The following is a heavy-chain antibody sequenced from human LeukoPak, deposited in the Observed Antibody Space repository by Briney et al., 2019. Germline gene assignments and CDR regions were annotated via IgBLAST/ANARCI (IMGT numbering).Heavy chain of an antibody. J-gene: IGHJ4*02. V-gene: IGHV3-33*06. CDR3: AKGGGSRNFDY. CDR2: IWYDGSNK. CDR1: GFTFSSYG. D-gene: IGHD1-26*01. Sequence: PGRSLRLSCAASGFTFSSYGMHWVRQAPGKGLEWVAVIWYDGSNKYYADSVKGRFTISRDNSKNTLYLQMDSLRAEDTAVYYCAKGGGSRNFDYWGQGTLVTVSS.